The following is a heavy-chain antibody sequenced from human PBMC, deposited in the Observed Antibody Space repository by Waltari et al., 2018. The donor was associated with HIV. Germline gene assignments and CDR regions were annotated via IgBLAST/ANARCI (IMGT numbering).Heavy chain of an antibody. CDR1: GGSISSSNYF. CDR3: ASTGYTYGLDY. D-gene: IGHD5-18*01. J-gene: IGHJ4*02. V-gene: IGHV4-39*01. CDR2: IYHRGRT. Sequence: QPQLQESGPGLVKPSETLSLTCTVSGGSISSSNYFWGWIRQPPGEGLECIGSIYHRGRTYYNPSLKSRFTIAVDTSKSQFSLKLSSVTAADTAVYYCASTGYTYGLDYWGQGTLVTVSS.